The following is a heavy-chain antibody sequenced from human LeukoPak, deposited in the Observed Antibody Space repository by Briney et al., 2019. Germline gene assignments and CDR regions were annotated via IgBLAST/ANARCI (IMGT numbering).Heavy chain of an antibody. CDR1: GFTFSSYS. Sequence: GGSLRLSCAASGFTFSSYSMNWVRQAPGQGLEWVSSISSSSSYIYYADSVKGRLTISRDNAKNSLYLQMNSLRAEDTAVYYCSAQPQLHWGQGTLVTVSS. V-gene: IGHV3-21*01. D-gene: IGHD2-2*01. J-gene: IGHJ4*02. CDR3: SAQPQLH. CDR2: ISSSSSYI.